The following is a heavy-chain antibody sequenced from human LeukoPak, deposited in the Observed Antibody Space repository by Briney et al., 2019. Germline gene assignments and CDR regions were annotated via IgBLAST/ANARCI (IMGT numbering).Heavy chain of an antibody. V-gene: IGHV3-23*01. CDR1: GFTFSSYA. CDR3: AKDARIVVVPAVMDV. D-gene: IGHD2-2*01. CDR2: ISGSGGST. Sequence: GGSLRLSCAASGFTFSSYAMSWVRQAPGKGLEWVSAISGSGGSTYYADSVKGRFTISRDNSKDTLYLQMNSLRAEDTAVYYCAKDARIVVVPAVMDVWSKGTTVTVSS. J-gene: IGHJ6*03.